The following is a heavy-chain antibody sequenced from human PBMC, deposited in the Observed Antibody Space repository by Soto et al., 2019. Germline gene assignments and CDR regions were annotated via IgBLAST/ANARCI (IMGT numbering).Heavy chain of an antibody. V-gene: IGHV3-23*01. CDR2: ISGSGGST. CDR1: GFTFSSYA. CDR3: AKDQYYDFWSGYGDFDY. Sequence: GGSLRLSCAASGFTFSSYAMSWVRQAPGKGLEWVSAISGSGGSTYYADSVKGRFTISRDNSKNTLYLQMNSLRPEDTAVYYCAKDQYYDFWSGYGDFDYWGQGTLVTVSS. D-gene: IGHD3-3*01. J-gene: IGHJ4*02.